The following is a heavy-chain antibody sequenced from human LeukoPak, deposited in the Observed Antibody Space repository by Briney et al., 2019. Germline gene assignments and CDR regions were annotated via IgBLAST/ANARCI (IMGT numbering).Heavy chain of an antibody. V-gene: IGHV3-48*03. D-gene: IGHD5-24*01. CDR3: ANLGPPGRDHYLES. CDR1: GFTFSSYE. CDR2: ISSSGSTI. Sequence: GWSLRLSCAASGFTFSSYEMNWVRQAPGKGLEWVSYISSSGSTIYYADSVKGRFTISRDNAKNSLYLQMNSLRDEDTAVYYCANLGPPGRDHYLESWGQGTLVTVSS. J-gene: IGHJ4*02.